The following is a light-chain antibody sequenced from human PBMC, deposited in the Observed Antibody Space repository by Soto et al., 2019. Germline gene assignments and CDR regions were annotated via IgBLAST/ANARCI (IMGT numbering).Light chain of an antibody. Sequence: QSVLTQPASVSGAPGQSITISCTGTSSDVGGYNYVSWYQQHPGKAPKFMIYDVSNRPSGVSNRFSGSKSGNTASLTISGLQAEDEADYYCRSYTSSSTLYVFGTGTKVTVL. J-gene: IGLJ1*01. CDR2: DVS. CDR3: RSYTSSSTLYV. CDR1: SSDVGGYNY. V-gene: IGLV2-14*01.